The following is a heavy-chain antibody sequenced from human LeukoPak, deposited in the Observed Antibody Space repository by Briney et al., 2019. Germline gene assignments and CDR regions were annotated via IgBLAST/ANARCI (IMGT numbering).Heavy chain of an antibody. D-gene: IGHD1-1*01. J-gene: IGHJ4*02. CDR1: GYTFTGYY. V-gene: IGHV1-2*02. Sequence: ASVTVSCKASGYTFTGYYIHWVRQAPGQGLEWMGWSNPISGGTYYAEKFQGRVTMTRDTSISTAYMEMSRLRSDDSAVYYCARVTRTSAQYFDYWGQGTLVTVSS. CDR3: ARVTRTSAQYFDY. CDR2: SNPISGGT.